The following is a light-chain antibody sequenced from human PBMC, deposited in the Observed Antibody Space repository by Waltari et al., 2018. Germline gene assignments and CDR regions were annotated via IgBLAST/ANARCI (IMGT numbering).Light chain of an antibody. Sequence: EIMLTQSPGTLSLSPGERATLSCRASQSISTYLAWYQQKPGQAPRLLIYDASTRATGIPDRFSGSGYGTDFSLTISRLEPEDYAVYYCQKYGSLPATFGRGTKVEIK. V-gene: IGKV3-20*01. CDR1: QSISTY. CDR3: QKYGSLPAT. CDR2: DAS. J-gene: IGKJ1*01.